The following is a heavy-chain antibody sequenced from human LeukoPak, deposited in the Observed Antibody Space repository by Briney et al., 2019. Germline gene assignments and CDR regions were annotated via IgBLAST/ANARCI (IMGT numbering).Heavy chain of an antibody. Sequence: GGSLRLSCAASGFTFSGYAMSWVRQAPGKGLEWVSGISASGESTYYADSVKGRLTISRDNSKNTLYLLMNSLRAEDTAVYYCAKDLSLAAAGNPLPFDYWGQGTLVTVSS. CDR3: AKDLSLAAAGNPLPFDY. V-gene: IGHV3-23*01. CDR1: GFTFSGYA. J-gene: IGHJ4*02. D-gene: IGHD6-13*01. CDR2: ISASGEST.